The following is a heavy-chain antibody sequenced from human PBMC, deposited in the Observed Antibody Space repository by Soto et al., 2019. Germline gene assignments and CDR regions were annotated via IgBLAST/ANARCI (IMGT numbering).Heavy chain of an antibody. D-gene: IGHD3-22*01. Sequence: SETLSLTCPVSGVSIISGDYYWSWIRQPPGKGLEWIGYIYYSGSTYYNPSLKSRVTISVDTSKNQFSLRLSSVTAADTAVYYCARVGYYYDSDYWGQGTLVTVSS. V-gene: IGHV4-30-4*01. J-gene: IGHJ4*02. CDR2: IYYSGST. CDR1: GVSIISGDYY. CDR3: ARVGYYYDSDY.